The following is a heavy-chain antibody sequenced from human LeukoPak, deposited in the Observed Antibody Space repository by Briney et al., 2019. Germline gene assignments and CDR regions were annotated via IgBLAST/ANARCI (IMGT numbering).Heavy chain of an antibody. D-gene: IGHD6-19*01. V-gene: IGHV1-2*06. CDR1: GYSFTGYY. J-gene: IGHJ4*02. CDR2: INPNSGGT. Sequence: ASVKVSCKASGYSFTGYYMHWVRQPPGKGLDWMGRINPNSGGTDYAQKFQGRVRMTRDTSITTGYMELSSLRSDDTAVYYCARLSMAVSGTGHDYWGQGTLVTVSS. CDR3: ARLSMAVSGTGHDY.